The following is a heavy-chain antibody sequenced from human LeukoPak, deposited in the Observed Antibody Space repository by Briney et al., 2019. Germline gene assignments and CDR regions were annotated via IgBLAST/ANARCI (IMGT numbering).Heavy chain of an antibody. Sequence: PGGSLRLSCAASGFTFSSYAMSWVRQAPGKGLEWVSAISGSGGSTHYADSVKGRFTISRDNSKNTLYLQMNSLRAEDTAVYYCAKADTRRAGPYYYMDVWGKGTTVTVSS. CDR2: ISGSGGST. D-gene: IGHD5-18*01. CDR1: GFTFSSYA. CDR3: AKADTRRAGPYYYMDV. J-gene: IGHJ6*03. V-gene: IGHV3-23*01.